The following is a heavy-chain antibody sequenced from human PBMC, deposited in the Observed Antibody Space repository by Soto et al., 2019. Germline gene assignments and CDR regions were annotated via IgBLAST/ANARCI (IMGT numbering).Heavy chain of an antibody. CDR3: AKQYYGDYEIDS. CDR1: GFTFSSYA. V-gene: IGHV3-23*01. CDR2: ISGSGGST. Sequence: EVQLLESGGGLVQPGGSLRLSCAASGFTFSSYAMSWVRQAPGKGLEWVSAISGSGGSTYYADSVKGRFTISRNNSKNTLYLQMNRLRADDTAVYDCAKQYYGDYEIDSWVQGTLVTVSS. D-gene: IGHD4-17*01. J-gene: IGHJ4*02.